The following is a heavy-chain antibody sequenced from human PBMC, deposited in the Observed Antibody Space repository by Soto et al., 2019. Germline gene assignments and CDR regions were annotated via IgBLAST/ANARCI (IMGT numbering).Heavy chain of an antibody. CDR2: ISTDKGKT. CDR1: GYTFTSYG. J-gene: IGHJ4*02. Sequence: QVQLVQSGPEVKKPGASVKVSCKTSGYTFTSYGISWVRQAPGQGLEWMGWISTDKGKTNYAQQFQGRVTMTTDTSTSTAYMELRSLRSDDTAVYYCAPRSPAFDFWGQGTLVTVSS. CDR3: APRSPAFDF. V-gene: IGHV1-18*01.